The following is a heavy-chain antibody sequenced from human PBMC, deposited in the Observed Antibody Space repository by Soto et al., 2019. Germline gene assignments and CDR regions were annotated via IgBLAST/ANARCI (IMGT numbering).Heavy chain of an antibody. V-gene: IGHV4-59*01. CDR1: GGSISSYY. CDR2: IYYSGST. J-gene: IGHJ6*02. D-gene: IGHD3-10*01. Sequence: PSETLSLTCTVSGGSISSYYWSWIRQPPGKGLEWIGYIYYSGSTNYNPSLKSRVTISVDTSKNQFSLKLSSVTAADTAVYYCAGATTMVRETPRYYYYGMDVWGQGTTVTVSS. CDR3: AGATTMVRETPRYYYYGMDV.